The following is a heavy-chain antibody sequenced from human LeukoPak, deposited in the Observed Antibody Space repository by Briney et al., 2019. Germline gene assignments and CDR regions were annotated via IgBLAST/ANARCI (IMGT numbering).Heavy chain of an antibody. CDR3: AKGVVIVH. V-gene: IGHV3-23*01. D-gene: IGHD2-15*01. Sequence: GGSLRLFCAASGFNFNNFAMSWVSQVPGKGPEWLSAMTGPADTTYYAESVKGRFTISRDYSKSMVYLQMNSLRVEDTAIYYRAKGVVIVHWREGILVTVSS. J-gene: IGHJ4*02. CDR1: GFNFNNFA. CDR2: MTGPADTT.